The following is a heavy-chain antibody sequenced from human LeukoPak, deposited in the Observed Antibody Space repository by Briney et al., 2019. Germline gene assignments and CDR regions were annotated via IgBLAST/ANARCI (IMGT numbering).Heavy chain of an antibody. CDR3: AKPSRLRLEYFFDY. CDR2: IDSSGGST. Sequence: PGGSLRLSCAASGFTFSIYDMAWVRQAPGKGLEWVSKIDSSGGSTLYAGPVRGRFTISRDNSKNTLYLEMNSLRAEDTALYYCAKPSRLRLEYFFDYWGQGTLVTVSS. J-gene: IGHJ4*02. CDR1: GFTFSIYD. V-gene: IGHV3-23*01.